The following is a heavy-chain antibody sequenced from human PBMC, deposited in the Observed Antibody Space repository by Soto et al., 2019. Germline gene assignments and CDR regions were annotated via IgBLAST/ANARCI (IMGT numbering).Heavy chain of an antibody. J-gene: IGHJ4*02. CDR1: GGSISSGGYY. CDR3: ARGLYDFWSGYLVDY. V-gene: IGHV4-31*03. Sequence: SETLSLTCTVSGGSISSGGYYWSWIRQHPGKGLEWIGYIYYSGSTYYNPSLKSRVTISVDTSKNQFSLKLSSVTAADTAVYYCARGLYDFWSGYLVDYWGQGTLVTVSS. D-gene: IGHD3-3*01. CDR2: IYYSGST.